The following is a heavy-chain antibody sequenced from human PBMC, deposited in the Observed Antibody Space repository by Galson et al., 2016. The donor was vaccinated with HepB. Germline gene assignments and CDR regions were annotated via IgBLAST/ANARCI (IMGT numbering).Heavy chain of an antibody. CDR2: IDPSDSYT. CDR3: ARRNGDQSGYYYHYMDV. CDR1: GYSFGNYW. J-gene: IGHJ6*03. Sequence: QSGAEVKKPGESLTISCKTSGYSFGNYWITWVRQMPGKGLEWLGRIDPSDSYTNYSPSFQGHVTISVDESISTAYLQWSSLKAADSGMYFCARRNGDQSGYYYHYMDVWGKGTTVTVSS. D-gene: IGHD4-17*01. V-gene: IGHV5-10-1*01.